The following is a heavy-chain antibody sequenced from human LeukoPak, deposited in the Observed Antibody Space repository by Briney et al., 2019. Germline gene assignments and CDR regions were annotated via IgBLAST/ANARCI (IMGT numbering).Heavy chain of an antibody. V-gene: IGHV3-30-3*01. J-gene: IGHJ3*02. Sequence: GGSLRLSCAASGFTFSSYAMHWVRQAPGKGLEWVAVISYDGSNKYYADSVKGRFTISRDNSKNTLYLQMNSLRAEDTAVYYCARVGAGGYGDNGAFDIWGQGTMVTVSS. CDR3: ARVGAGGYGDNGAFDI. CDR1: GFTFSSYA. D-gene: IGHD4-17*01. CDR2: ISYDGSNK.